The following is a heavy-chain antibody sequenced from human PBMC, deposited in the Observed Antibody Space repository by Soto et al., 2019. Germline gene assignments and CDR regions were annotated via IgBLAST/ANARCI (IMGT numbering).Heavy chain of an antibody. CDR2: ISSGSSYI. Sequence: GGSLRLSCAASGFIFRSFTMNWVRQAPGKGLEWVSSISSGSSYIYYADSLKGRFTISRDNSKNTLFLQMSSLRVEDTAIYFCVKGNQLLRYYFDFWGPGTLVTVSS. V-gene: IGHV3-21*01. D-gene: IGHD2-15*01. J-gene: IGHJ4*01. CDR1: GFIFRSFT. CDR3: VKGNQLLRYYFDF.